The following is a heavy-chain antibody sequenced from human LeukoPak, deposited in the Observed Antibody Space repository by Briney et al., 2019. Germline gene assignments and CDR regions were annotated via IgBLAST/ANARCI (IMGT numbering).Heavy chain of an antibody. CDR1: GFTFSSYG. Sequence: PGGSLRLSSAPSGFTFSSYGMHWVRQAPGKGLEWVALISYDGSNKYYADSVKGRFTISRDNSKNTLYLQMNSLRAEDTAVYYCAKEPKPRPTVGYFQHWGQGTLVTVSS. CDR3: AKEPKPRPTVGYFQH. D-gene: IGHD1-14*01. CDR2: ISYDGSNK. V-gene: IGHV3-30*18. J-gene: IGHJ1*01.